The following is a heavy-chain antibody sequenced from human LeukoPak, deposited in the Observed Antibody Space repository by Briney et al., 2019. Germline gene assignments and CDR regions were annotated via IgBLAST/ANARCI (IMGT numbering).Heavy chain of an antibody. D-gene: IGHD5-24*01. CDR2: INQDGSST. V-gene: IGHV3-7*04. J-gene: IGHJ4*02. Sequence: PGGSLRLSCAASGFTFDIFWMNWVRHAPGKGLEWLANINQDGSSTSYVDSVKGRFTISRDNAENSLYLQMSSLRVEDTAVYYCARERWLQPDYWGQGIMVTVSS. CDR3: ARERWLQPDY. CDR1: GFTFDIFW.